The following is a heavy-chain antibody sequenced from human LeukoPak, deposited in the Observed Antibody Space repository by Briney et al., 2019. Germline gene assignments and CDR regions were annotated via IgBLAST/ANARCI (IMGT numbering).Heavy chain of an antibody. J-gene: IGHJ4*02. CDR2: INPNSGGT. CDR3: AREGRNGYNEGYFDY. D-gene: IGHD5-24*01. Sequence: ASVKVSCKSSGYTFTVYYMHWVRQAPGQGLDWMGWINPNSGGTKYAQNFQGRVTLTTDTSINTAYMELSSLRSDDTAVYYCAREGRNGYNEGYFDYWGQGTLATVSS. CDR1: GYTFTVYY. V-gene: IGHV1-2*02.